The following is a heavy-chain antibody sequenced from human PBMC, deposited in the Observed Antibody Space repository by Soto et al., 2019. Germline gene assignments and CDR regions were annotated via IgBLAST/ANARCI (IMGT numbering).Heavy chain of an antibody. CDR2: ISGSGGST. V-gene: IGHV3-23*01. Sequence: PGGSLRLSCAASGFTFSSYAMSWVRQAPGKGLEWVSAISGSGGSTYYADSVKGRFTISRDNSKNTLYLQMNSLRAEDTAVYYCAKGSITMIVVVITPIDYWGQGTLVTVSS. D-gene: IGHD3-22*01. CDR3: AKGSITMIVVVITPIDY. CDR1: GFTFSSYA. J-gene: IGHJ4*02.